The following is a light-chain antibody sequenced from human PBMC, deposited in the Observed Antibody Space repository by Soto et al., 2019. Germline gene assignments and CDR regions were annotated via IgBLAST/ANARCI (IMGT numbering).Light chain of an antibody. J-gene: IGKJ2*01. CDR3: MQALQTPYT. CDR2: LGS. CDR1: QSLLHSNGYNY. V-gene: IGKV2-28*01. Sequence: DIVMTQSPLSLPVTPGEPASISCRSSQSLLHSNGYNYLDWYLQKPGQSPQLQIYLGSNRSSGVPDRFSGSGSGTDFTLKISRVEAEDVGVYYCMQALQTPYTFGQGTKVDIK.